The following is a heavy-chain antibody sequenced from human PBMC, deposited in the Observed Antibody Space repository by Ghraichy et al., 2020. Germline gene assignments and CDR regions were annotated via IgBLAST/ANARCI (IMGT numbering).Heavy chain of an antibody. CDR2: IYSGGST. CDR1: GFTVSSNY. D-gene: IGHD3-10*01. V-gene: IGHV3-53*01. CDR3: ARCITMYGMDV. J-gene: IGHJ6*02. Sequence: GALRLSCAASGFTVSSNYMSWVRQAPGKGLEWVSVIYSGGSTYYADSVKGRFTISRDNSKNTLYLQMNSLRAEDTAVYYCARCITMYGMDVWGQGTTVTVSS.